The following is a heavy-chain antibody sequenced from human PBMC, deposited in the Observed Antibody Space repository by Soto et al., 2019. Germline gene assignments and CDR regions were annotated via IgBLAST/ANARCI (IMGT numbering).Heavy chain of an antibody. D-gene: IGHD1-1*01. CDR1: GYTFTSYD. Sequence: GASVKVSCKASGYTFTSYDINWVRQATGQGLERMGWINPNNGNTNYAQKLQGRVTMTTDTSTSTAYMELRSLRSDDTAVYYCARTRNGDAFDIWGQGTMVTVSS. CDR2: INPNNGNT. V-gene: IGHV1-18*01. CDR3: ARTRNGDAFDI. J-gene: IGHJ3*02.